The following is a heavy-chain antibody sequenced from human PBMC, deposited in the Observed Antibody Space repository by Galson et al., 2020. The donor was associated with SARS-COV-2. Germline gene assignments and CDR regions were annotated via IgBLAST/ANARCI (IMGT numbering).Heavy chain of an antibody. J-gene: IGHJ6*03. CDR3: TRRQEGSYFGYYYYYMDV. Sequence: GGSLRLSCAVSGFTLSSFTVYWVRQAPGKGLEWVAVISYDGSTKYYADSVKGRFTISRDTSKNTLYLEMNSLRAEDTAVYYCTRRQEGSYFGYYYYYMDVWGKGTTVTVSS. V-gene: IGHV3-30*01. D-gene: IGHD1-26*01. CDR1: GFTLSSFT. CDR2: ISYDGSTK.